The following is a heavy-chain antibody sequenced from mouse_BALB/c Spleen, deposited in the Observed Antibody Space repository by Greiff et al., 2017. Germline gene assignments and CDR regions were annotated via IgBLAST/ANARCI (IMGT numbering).Heavy chain of an antibody. V-gene: IGHV5-6-5*01. CDR3: ARGRYYGSSYCYAMDY. CDR2: ISSGGST. Sequence: EVMLVESGGGLVKPGGSLKLSCAASGFTFSSYAMSWVRQTPEKRLEWVASISSGGSTYYPDSVKGRFTISRDNARNILYLQMSSLRSEDTAMYYCARGRYYGSSYCYAMDYWGQGTSVTVSS. CDR1: GFTFSSYA. D-gene: IGHD1-1*01. J-gene: IGHJ4*01.